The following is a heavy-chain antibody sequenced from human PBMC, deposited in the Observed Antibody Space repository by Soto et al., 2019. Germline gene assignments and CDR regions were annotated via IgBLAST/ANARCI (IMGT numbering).Heavy chain of an antibody. D-gene: IGHD3-22*01. CDR3: ALRRLRDSMDFDY. CDR1: GYTFTSYA. V-gene: IGHV1-3*01. J-gene: IGHJ4*02. CDR2: INAGNGNT. Sequence: GASVKVSCKASGYTFTSYAMHWVRQAPGQRLEWMGWINAGNGNTKYSQKLQGRVTMTTDTSTSTAYMELRSLRSDDTAVYYCALRRLRDSMDFDYWGQGTLVTVSS.